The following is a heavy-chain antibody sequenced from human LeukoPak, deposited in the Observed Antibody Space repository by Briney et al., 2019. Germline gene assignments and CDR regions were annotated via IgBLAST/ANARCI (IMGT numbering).Heavy chain of an antibody. J-gene: IGHJ4*02. CDR1: GGSISSGTYY. CDR3: ARENARSVPTGVSPLDY. Sequence: PSQTLSLSCTVSGGSISSGTYYWSWTRQPAGKGLEWVVRLYTSGYTNYNPSLKSRLTISADTSKNQFSLKLNFVTAADTAVYYCARENARSVPTGVSPLDYWGQGALVTVSS. D-gene: IGHD2-2*01. CDR2: LYTSGYT. V-gene: IGHV4-61*02.